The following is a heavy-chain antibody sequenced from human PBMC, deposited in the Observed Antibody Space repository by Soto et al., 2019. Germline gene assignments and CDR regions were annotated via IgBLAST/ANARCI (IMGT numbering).Heavy chain of an antibody. V-gene: IGHV3-48*02. D-gene: IGHD1-1*01. J-gene: IGHJ6*02. CDR3: ARDPRCWNGGVGFMDV. CDR1: GFTFSSYS. Sequence: QPGGSLRLSCAASGFTFSSYSMNWVRQAPGKGLEWVSYISSSSSTIYYADSVKGRFTISRDNAKNSLYLQMNSLRDEDTAVYYCARDPRCWNGGVGFMDVWGQGTTVTVSS. CDR2: ISSSSSTI.